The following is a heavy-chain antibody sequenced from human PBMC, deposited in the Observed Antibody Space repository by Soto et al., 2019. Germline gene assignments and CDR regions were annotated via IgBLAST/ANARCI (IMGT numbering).Heavy chain of an antibody. CDR1: GGSFTGYY. CDR3: ARGHGRFAH. CDR2: INHSGFT. Sequence: PETLSLTCDVSGGSFTGYYWSWLRQPPGKGLEWIGEINHSGFTNYNPSLTGRVTISLDTSKSQFSLKLSSLTAADTAFYFCARGHGRFAHWGQGTLVTVSS. V-gene: IGHV4-34*01. J-gene: IGHJ4*02.